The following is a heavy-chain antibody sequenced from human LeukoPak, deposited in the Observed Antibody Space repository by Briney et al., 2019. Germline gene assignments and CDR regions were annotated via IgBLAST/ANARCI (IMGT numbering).Heavy chain of an antibody. Sequence: SQXXSXXCTVSGGSISSGXXYWSWIRQPPXXGXEXIGYIYHSGSTYYNPSLKSRVTISVDRSKNQFSLKLSSVTAADTAVYYCARRGIVATIGHAFDIWGQGTMVTVSS. D-gene: IGHD5-12*01. CDR3: ARRGIVATIGHAFDI. J-gene: IGHJ3*02. CDR1: GGSISSGXXY. CDR2: IYHSGST. V-gene: IGHV4-30-2*01.